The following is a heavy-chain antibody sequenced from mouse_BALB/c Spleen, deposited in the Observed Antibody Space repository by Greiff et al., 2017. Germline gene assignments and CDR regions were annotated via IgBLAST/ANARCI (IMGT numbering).Heavy chain of an antibody. D-gene: IGHD2-1*01. CDR2: INPGSGGT. CDR1: GYAFTNYL. CDR3: ARGGNYYYAMDY. Sequence: QVQLQQSGAELVRPGTSVKVSCKASGYAFTNYLIEWVKQRPGQGLEWIGVINPGSGGTNYNEKFKGKATLTADKSSSTAYMQLSSLTSDDSAVYFCARGGNYYYAMDYWGQGTSVTVSS. J-gene: IGHJ4*01. V-gene: IGHV1-54*01.